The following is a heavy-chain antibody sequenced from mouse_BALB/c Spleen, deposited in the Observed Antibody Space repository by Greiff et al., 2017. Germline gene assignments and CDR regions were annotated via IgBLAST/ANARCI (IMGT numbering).Heavy chain of an antibody. CDR1: GYSITSDYA. CDR3: ARNDVDWYFDV. V-gene: IGHV3-2*02. Sequence: EVQLQESGPGLVKPSQSLSLTCTVTGYSITSDYAWNWIRQFPGNKLEWMGYISYSGSTSYNPSLKSRISITRDTSKNQFFLQLNSVTTEDTATYYCARNDVDWYFDVWGAGTTVTVSS. CDR2: ISYSGST. J-gene: IGHJ1*01. D-gene: IGHD2-12*01.